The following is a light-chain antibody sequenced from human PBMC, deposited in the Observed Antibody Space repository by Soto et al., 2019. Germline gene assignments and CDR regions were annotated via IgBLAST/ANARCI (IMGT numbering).Light chain of an antibody. CDR2: GSS. CDR1: QSVGSN. CDR3: QQYNNWPPT. Sequence: EIVLTQSPATLSVSPGERATVSCRASQSVGSNLAWYQQKPGQAPRLLIYGSSTRATGIPARFSGRGSGTEFTLTINSLQSEDFAVYYCQQYNNWPPTFGQGTKVDIK. V-gene: IGKV3-15*01. J-gene: IGKJ1*01.